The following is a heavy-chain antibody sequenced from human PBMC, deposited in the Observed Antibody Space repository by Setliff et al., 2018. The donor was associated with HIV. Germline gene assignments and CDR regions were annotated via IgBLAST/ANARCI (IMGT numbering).Heavy chain of an antibody. CDR2: ISSSGSYI. D-gene: IGHD1-26*01. J-gene: IGHJ4*02. V-gene: IGHV3-21*01. CDR1: GFTFISST. Sequence: PGGSLRLSCTVSGFTFISSTMNWVRQAPGKGLEWVASISSSGSYIHYADSLKGRFSISRDNANHSLYLLMSSLRAEDTAVYYCAAVFTGVPGRSLDYWGQGTLVTVSS. CDR3: AAVFTGVPGRSLDY.